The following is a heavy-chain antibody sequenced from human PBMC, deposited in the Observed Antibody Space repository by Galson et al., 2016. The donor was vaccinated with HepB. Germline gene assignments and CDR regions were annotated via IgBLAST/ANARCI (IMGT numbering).Heavy chain of an antibody. Sequence: LSLTCVVSNGSITSAHYCNWIRQHPGKGLEWIGCIYYSGSHHYHPTLQSRLTISVDTSKNEFSLKLSYVTAADTAVYYCARGPICGLVIRPFDSWGQGTLVTVSS. CDR1: NGSITSAHY. V-gene: IGHV4-31*11. J-gene: IGHJ5*01. CDR3: ARGPICGLVIRPFDS. CDR2: IYYSGSH. D-gene: IGHD3-3*01.